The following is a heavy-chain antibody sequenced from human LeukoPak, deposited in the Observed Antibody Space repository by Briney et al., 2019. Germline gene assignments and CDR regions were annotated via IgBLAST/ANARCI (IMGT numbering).Heavy chain of an antibody. CDR2: IYHSGST. CDR1: GGSISSSNW. Sequence: MTSETLSLTCAVSGGSISSSNWWSWIRQPPGKGLEWIGEIYHSGSTNYNPSLKSRVTISVDKSKAQFSLKLSSVTAADTAVYYCARHPDYNWFDPWGQGTLVTVSS. V-gene: IGHV4-4*02. CDR3: ARHPDYNWFDP. D-gene: IGHD1-14*01. J-gene: IGHJ5*02.